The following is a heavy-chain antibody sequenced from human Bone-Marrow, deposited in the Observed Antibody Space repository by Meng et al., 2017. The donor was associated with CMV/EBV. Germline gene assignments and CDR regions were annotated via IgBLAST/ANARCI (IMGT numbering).Heavy chain of an antibody. J-gene: IGHJ6*01. Sequence: SETLSLTCTVSGGSISSGDYCWSWIRQPPGKGLEWIGYIYYSGSTYYNPSLKSRVTISVDTSKNQFSLKLSSVTAADTAVYYCARRGYSYGDGMDVWGQGTTVTVYS. D-gene: IGHD5-18*01. CDR1: GGSISSGDYC. CDR3: ARRGYSYGDGMDV. CDR2: IYYSGST. V-gene: IGHV4-30-4*08.